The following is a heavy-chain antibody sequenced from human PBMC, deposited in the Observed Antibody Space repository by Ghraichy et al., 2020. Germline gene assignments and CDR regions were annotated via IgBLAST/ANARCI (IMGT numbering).Heavy chain of an antibody. Sequence: SETLSLTCSVSGDSVSSSSYYWSWIRQPPGQGLEWITSFYFTGTIFYNPSLKRRVTMSVDRSTNQFSLRLTSVTAADTAVYYCARGHPPQSGNFPDAFDLWGQGTIITVSS. D-gene: IGHD1-26*01. CDR2: FYFTGTI. CDR3: ARGHPPQSGNFPDAFDL. V-gene: IGHV4-39*07. J-gene: IGHJ3*01. CDR1: GDSVSSSSYY.